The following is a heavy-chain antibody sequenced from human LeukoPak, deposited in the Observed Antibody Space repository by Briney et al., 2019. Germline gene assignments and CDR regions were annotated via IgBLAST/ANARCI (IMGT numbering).Heavy chain of an antibody. Sequence: SETLSLTCAVYGGSFSGYYWSWIRQPPGKGLEWIGEINHSGSTNYNPSLKSRVTISVDTSKNQSSLKLSSVTAADTAVYYCARTDYYGSGSLRFDPWGQGTLVTVSS. J-gene: IGHJ5*02. CDR1: GGSFSGYY. D-gene: IGHD3-10*01. V-gene: IGHV4-34*01. CDR3: ARTDYYGSGSLRFDP. CDR2: INHSGST.